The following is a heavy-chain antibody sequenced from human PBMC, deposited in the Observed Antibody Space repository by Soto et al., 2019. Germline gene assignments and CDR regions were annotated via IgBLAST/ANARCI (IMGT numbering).Heavy chain of an antibody. V-gene: IGHV3-53*01. Sequence: GGSLRLSCAASGFTVSSNYMSWVRQAPGKGLEWVSVIYSGGSTYYADSVKGRFTISRDNSKNTLYLQMNSLRAEDTAVYYCASRSGYYDFWSGSPGRYYGMDVWGQGTTVTVSS. CDR2: IYSGGST. CDR3: ASRSGYYDFWSGSPGRYYGMDV. D-gene: IGHD3-3*01. CDR1: GFTVSSNY. J-gene: IGHJ6*02.